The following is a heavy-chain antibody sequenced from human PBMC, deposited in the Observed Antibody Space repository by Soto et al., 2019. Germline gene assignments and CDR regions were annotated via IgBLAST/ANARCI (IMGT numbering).Heavy chain of an antibody. CDR2: INAGNGNT. CDR3: ARDREYSSGFTWFDP. Sequence: QVPLVQSGAEVKKPGASVKVSCKASGYTFTSYAMHWVRQAPGQRLEWMGWINAGNGNTKYSQKFQGRVTITRDTSASTAYMELSSLRSEDTAVYYCARDREYSSGFTWFDPWGQGTLVTVSS. D-gene: IGHD6-19*01. V-gene: IGHV1-3*01. J-gene: IGHJ5*02. CDR1: GYTFTSYA.